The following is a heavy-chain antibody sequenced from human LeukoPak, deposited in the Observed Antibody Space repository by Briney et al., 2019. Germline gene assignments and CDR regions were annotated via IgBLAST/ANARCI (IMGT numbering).Heavy chain of an antibody. CDR1: GYRFTTYW. V-gene: IGHV5-51*01. CDR3: ARAGAAVEGRLYYDY. Sequence: GESLTISCRVSGYRFTTYWIAWVRQKPGRGLEWMGIIYPVDSLATYNPSFQGQVTRSVDKSIDTAYLQWSTLKASDTATYYCARAGAAVEGRLYYDYWGQGSLVTVSS. CDR2: IYPVDSLA. J-gene: IGHJ4*02. D-gene: IGHD2/OR15-2a*01.